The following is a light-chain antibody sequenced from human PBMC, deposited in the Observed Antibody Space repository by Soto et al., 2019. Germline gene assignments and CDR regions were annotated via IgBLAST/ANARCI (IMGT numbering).Light chain of an antibody. CDR3: QQRSNWPLT. V-gene: IGKV3-11*01. CDR2: DAS. Sequence: ETVLTHSPATLSLSPGERATLSFSASQSVSSYLAWYQQKPGQAPRLLIYDASNRATGIPARFSGSGSGTDFTLTISSLEPADFAVYYCQQRSNWPLTFGGGTKVDIK. CDR1: QSVSSY. J-gene: IGKJ4*01.